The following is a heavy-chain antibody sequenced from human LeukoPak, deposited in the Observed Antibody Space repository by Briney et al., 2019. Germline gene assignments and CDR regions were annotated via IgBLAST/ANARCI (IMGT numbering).Heavy chain of an antibody. J-gene: IGHJ4*02. Sequence: GASVKVSCKASGYTFTSYGISWVRQAPGQGLEWMGWISAYNGNTNYAQKLQSRVTMTTDTSTSTAYMELRSLRSDDTAVYYCARLNSAYCGGDCYSWSNWGQGTLVTVSS. D-gene: IGHD2-21*02. V-gene: IGHV1-18*01. CDR2: ISAYNGNT. CDR1: GYTFTSYG. CDR3: ARLNSAYCGGDCYSWSN.